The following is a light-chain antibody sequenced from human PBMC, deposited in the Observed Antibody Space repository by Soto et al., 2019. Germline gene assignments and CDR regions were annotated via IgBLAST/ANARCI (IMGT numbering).Light chain of an antibody. V-gene: IGKV3-20*01. Sequence: EIVLTQSPGTLSLSPGKRATLSFRASQSISSSYLAWYQQKPGQAPRLLIYDASSRATGIPDRFSGSGSGTDFTLIISRLEPEDFAVYYCQQYGRSPWTFGEGTKVDIK. CDR1: QSISSSY. CDR2: DAS. CDR3: QQYGRSPWT. J-gene: IGKJ1*01.